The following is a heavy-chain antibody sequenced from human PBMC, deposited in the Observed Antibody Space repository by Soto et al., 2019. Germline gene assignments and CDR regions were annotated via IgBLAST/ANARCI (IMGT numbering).Heavy chain of an antibody. D-gene: IGHD2-2*01. CDR2: IIPMLGIA. V-gene: IGHV1-69*02. CDR3: ARAQDCSSTSCYDYYYYMDV. CDR1: GGTFSSYT. J-gene: IGHJ6*03. Sequence: QVQLVQSGAEVKKPGSSVKVSCKASGGTFSSYTISWVRQAPGQGLEWMGRIIPMLGIANYAQKFQGRVTITADKSTSTAYMELSSLRSEDTAVYYCARAQDCSSTSCYDYYYYMDVWGKGTTVTVSS.